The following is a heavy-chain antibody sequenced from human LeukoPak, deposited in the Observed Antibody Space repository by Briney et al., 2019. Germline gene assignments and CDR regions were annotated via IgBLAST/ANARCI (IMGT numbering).Heavy chain of an antibody. J-gene: IGHJ6*03. Sequence: SVKVSCKASGGTFSSYAISWVRQAPGQGLEWMGGIIPIFGTANYAQKFQGRVTITADESTSTAYMELSSLRSEDTAVYYCARGDYGDYVDYYYMDVWGKGTTVTVSS. CDR1: GGTFSSYA. CDR3: ARGDYGDYVDYYYMDV. CDR2: IIPIFGTA. V-gene: IGHV1-69*13. D-gene: IGHD4-17*01.